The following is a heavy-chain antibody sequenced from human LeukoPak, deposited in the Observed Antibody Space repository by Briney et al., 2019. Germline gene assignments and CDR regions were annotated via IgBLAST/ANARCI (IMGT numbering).Heavy chain of an antibody. D-gene: IGHD6-13*01. CDR2: ISYDGSNK. V-gene: IGHV3-30*03. Sequence: GGSLRLSCAASGFTFSSYGMHWVRQAPGKGLEWVAVISYDGSNKYYADSVKGRFTISRDNSKNTLYLQMNSLRAEDTAVYYCARNSPLPYSSSWYYGYYYYYGMDVWGQGTTVTVSS. CDR1: GFTFSSYG. CDR3: ARNSPLPYSSSWYYGYYYYYGMDV. J-gene: IGHJ6*02.